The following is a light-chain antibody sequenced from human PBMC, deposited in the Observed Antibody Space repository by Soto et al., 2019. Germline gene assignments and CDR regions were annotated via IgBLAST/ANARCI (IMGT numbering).Light chain of an antibody. J-gene: IGLJ1*01. CDR1: KNDIGVYDF. Sequence: QSALTQPPSASGSPGQSVTISCTGTKNDIGVYDFVSWYQHHPGKAPRLIIYEVVQRPSGVPDRFSGSKSGNTASLTVSGLQHAHEADHSCKSYDGRNTYVFGSGTKVTV. V-gene: IGLV2-8*01. CDR2: EVV. CDR3: KSYDGRNTYV.